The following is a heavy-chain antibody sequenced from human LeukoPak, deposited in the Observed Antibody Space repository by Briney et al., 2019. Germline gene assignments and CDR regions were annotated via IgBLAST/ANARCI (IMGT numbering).Heavy chain of an antibody. J-gene: IGHJ4*02. CDR1: GYTFTVYY. D-gene: IGHD4-11*01. V-gene: IGHV1-2*02. CDR2: INPNSGVT. Sequence: ASVKVSCKASGYTFTVYYIHWVRQAPGQGLEWMGWINPNSGVTNSAQKFQGRVTMTRDTSIGTAYMELSRLRSDDTAVYYCARDDYSNYVGFDYWGQGTLVTVSS. CDR3: ARDDYSNYVGFDY.